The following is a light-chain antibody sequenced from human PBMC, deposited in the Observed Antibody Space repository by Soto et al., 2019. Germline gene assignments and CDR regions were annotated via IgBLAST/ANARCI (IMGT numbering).Light chain of an antibody. CDR3: QQYGSSKLT. CDR1: QSFSSSY. CDR2: CAS. Sequence: EIVLTQSPGTLSLSPGERATLSCRASQSFSSSYLAWYQQKPGQAPRRLIYCASSRATGIPARFRGSGSGTDFTLTISRLEHEDFAVYYCQQYGSSKLTFGGGTKVEIK. V-gene: IGKV3-20*01. J-gene: IGKJ4*01.